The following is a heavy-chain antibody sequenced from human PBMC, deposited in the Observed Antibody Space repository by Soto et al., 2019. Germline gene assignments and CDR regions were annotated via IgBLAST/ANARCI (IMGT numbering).Heavy chain of an antibody. CDR2: IYHSGST. CDR1: GGSLSSGGYS. D-gene: IGHD2-2*01. V-gene: IGHV4-30-2*01. J-gene: IGHJ4*02. CDR3: ASVPDC. Sequence: PSETLSLTCAVSGGSLSSGGYSWSWIRQPPGKGLEWIGYIYHSGSTYYNPSLKSRVTISVDRSKNQFSLKLSSVTAADTAVYYCASVPDCLGEGTLISVS.